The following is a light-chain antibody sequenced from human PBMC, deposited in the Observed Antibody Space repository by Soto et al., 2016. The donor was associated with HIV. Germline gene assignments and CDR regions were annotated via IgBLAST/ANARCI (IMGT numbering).Light chain of an antibody. J-gene: IGKJ1*01. CDR1: QSISDA. CDR2: AVS. V-gene: IGKV1-39*01. Sequence: DIQMTQSPSSLSASVGDRVTVTCRASQSISDALNWYQQEPGKAPNLLIYAVSSLHSGVPSRFSGSGSGTDFTLTISSLQPEDFATYYCQQTYTNVWTFGQGTKVELK. CDR3: QQTYTNVWT.